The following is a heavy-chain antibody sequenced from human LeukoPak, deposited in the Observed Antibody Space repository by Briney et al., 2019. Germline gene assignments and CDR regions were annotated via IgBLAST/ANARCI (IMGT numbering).Heavy chain of an antibody. D-gene: IGHD1-7*01. CDR1: GYTFTGYY. Sequence: GASVKVSCKASGYTFTGYYMHWVRQAPGQGLEWMGCINPNRCGTNYAQKFQGRVTMTRDTSISSAYMELSRLRSDDTAVYYCARRAVITGTSFDYWGQGNLVTVSS. CDR3: ARRAVITGTSFDY. J-gene: IGHJ4*02. CDR2: INPNRCGT. V-gene: IGHV1-2*02.